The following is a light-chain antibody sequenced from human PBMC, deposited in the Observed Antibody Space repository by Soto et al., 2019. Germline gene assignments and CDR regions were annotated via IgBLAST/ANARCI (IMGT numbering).Light chain of an antibody. Sequence: IQMTQSPSSLSASVGDRVTITCQASQNINNYLNWYQQKPGKAPKLLIYAASSLQSGVPSRFSGSASGTDFTLTISSLQPEDFATYYCLQDYSYPWTFGQGTKVDI. V-gene: IGKV1-6*01. CDR3: LQDYSYPWT. J-gene: IGKJ1*01. CDR2: AAS. CDR1: QNINNY.